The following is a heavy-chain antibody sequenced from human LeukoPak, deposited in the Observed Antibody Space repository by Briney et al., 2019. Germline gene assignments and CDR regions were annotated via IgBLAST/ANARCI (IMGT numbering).Heavy chain of an antibody. J-gene: IGHJ5*02. D-gene: IGHD2-2*01. CDR2: IYYSGST. CDR1: GGSISSYY. Sequence: SETLSLTCTVSGGSISSYYWSWIRQPPGKGLERIGYIYYSGSTNYNPSLQSRVSISVDTSKNQFSLKLSSVTAADTAVYYCARHLGYCSSTSCYQNWFDPWGQGTLVTVSS. V-gene: IGHV4-59*08. CDR3: ARHLGYCSSTSCYQNWFDP.